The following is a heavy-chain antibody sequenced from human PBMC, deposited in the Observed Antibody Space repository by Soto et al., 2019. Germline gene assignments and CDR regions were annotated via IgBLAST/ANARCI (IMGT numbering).Heavy chain of an antibody. Sequence: PGGSLRLSCAASGFTFSDYYMSWIRQAPGKGLEWVSYISSSSSYTNYADSVKGRFTVSRDNSKNTLVLQMSSLRVEDTAIYYCERNSGTPSVAAGQYFQQWGPGTLVTVSS. J-gene: IGHJ1*01. CDR1: GFTFSDYY. D-gene: IGHD1-26*01. V-gene: IGHV3-11*03. CDR3: ERNSGTPSVAAGQYFQQ. CDR2: ISSSSSYT.